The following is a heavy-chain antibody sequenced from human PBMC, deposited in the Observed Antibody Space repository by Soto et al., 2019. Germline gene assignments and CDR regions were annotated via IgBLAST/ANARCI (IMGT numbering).Heavy chain of an antibody. V-gene: IGHV1-69*13. D-gene: IGHD3-10*01. J-gene: IGHJ6*02. CDR3: ARVGGSPGYYYYYGMDV. CDR2: IIPIFGTA. Sequence: SVKVSCKASGGTFSSYAISWVRQAPGQGLEWMGGIIPIFGTANYAQKFQGRVTITADESTSTAYMELSSLRSEDTAVYYCARVGGSPGYYYYYGMDVWGQGTTVTVSS. CDR1: GGTFSSYA.